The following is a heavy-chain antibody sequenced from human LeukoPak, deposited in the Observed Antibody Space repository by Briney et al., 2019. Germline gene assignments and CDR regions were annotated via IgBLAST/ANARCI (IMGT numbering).Heavy chain of an antibody. J-gene: IGHJ4*02. CDR2: ISYDGSNK. Sequence: PGGSLRLSCAASGFTFSSYAMHWVRQAPGKGLEWVAVISYDGSNKYYADSVKGRFTISRDNSKNTLYLQMNSLRAEDTAVYYCAKDEHYYDSSGYRIDYWGQGTLVTVSS. D-gene: IGHD3-22*01. CDR3: AKDEHYYDSSGYRIDY. V-gene: IGHV3-30-3*01. CDR1: GFTFSSYA.